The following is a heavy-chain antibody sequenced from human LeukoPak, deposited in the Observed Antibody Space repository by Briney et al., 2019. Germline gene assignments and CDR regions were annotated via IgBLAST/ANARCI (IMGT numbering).Heavy chain of an antibody. D-gene: IGHD1-26*01. CDR1: GGSTSRYY. J-gene: IGHJ3*02. CDR3: ARDRRGLGGDAFDI. Sequence: PSETLSLTCTVSGGSTSRYYWSWIRQPAGKGLEWIGRIYTSGNTNYNPSLKSRVAMSVDTSKNHFSLRLSSVTAADTAVYYCARDRRGLGGDAFDIWGQGTMVTVSS. CDR2: IYTSGNT. V-gene: IGHV4-4*07.